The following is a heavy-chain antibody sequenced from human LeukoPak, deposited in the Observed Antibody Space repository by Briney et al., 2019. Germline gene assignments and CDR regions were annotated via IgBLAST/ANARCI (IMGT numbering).Heavy chain of an antibody. Sequence: GESLKISCKGSGYSFTSYWIGWVRQMPGKGLEWMGIIYPGDSDTRYSPSFQGQVTTSADKSISTAYLQWSSLKASDTAMYYCARTPYSSGWYPYYGMDVWGQGTTVTVSS. V-gene: IGHV5-51*01. CDR1: GYSFTSYW. J-gene: IGHJ6*02. D-gene: IGHD6-19*01. CDR2: IYPGDSDT. CDR3: ARTPYSSGWYPYYGMDV.